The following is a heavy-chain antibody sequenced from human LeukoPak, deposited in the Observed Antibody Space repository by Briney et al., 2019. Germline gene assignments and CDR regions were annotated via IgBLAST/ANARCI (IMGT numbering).Heavy chain of an antibody. CDR3: ARDLEYQLLGQLPFDP. J-gene: IGHJ5*02. CDR2: ISYDGSNK. V-gene: IGHV3-30*03. CDR1: GFTFTNAW. Sequence: GGSLRLSCAASGFTFTNAWMHWVRQAPGKGLEWVAVISYDGSNKYYADSVKGRFTISRDNSKNTLYLQMNSLRAEDTAVYYCARDLEYQLLGQLPFDPWGQGTLVTVSS. D-gene: IGHD2-2*01.